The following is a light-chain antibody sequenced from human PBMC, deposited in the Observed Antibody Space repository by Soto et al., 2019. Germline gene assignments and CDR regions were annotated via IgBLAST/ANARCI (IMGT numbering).Light chain of an antibody. J-gene: IGKJ1*01. CDR1: QSLSGL. Sequence: DIQMNQSPSTLSASVGDRVTITYRASQSLSGLLAWYQQKPGKAPKLLIYDASSLESGVPSRFSGSGSGTDFTLTISSLQPDDFATDFCQQYSSYWTFGQGTKVEIK. CDR2: DAS. V-gene: IGKV1-5*01. CDR3: QQYSSYWT.